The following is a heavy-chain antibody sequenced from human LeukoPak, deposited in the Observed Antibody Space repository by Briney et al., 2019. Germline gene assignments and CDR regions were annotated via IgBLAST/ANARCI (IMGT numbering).Heavy chain of an antibody. D-gene: IGHD5-18*01. V-gene: IGHV4-59*01. CDR2: IYYSGST. J-gene: IGHJ6*03. CDR1: GFTFSNAW. CDR3: ARTTEGGYTYGYFYYYYMDV. Sequence: GSLRLSCAASGFTFSNAWMSWIRQPPGKGLEWIGYIYYSGSTNYNPSLKSRVTISVDTSKNQFSLKLTSVTAADTAVYYCARTTEGGYTYGYFYYYYMDVWGKGTTVTISS.